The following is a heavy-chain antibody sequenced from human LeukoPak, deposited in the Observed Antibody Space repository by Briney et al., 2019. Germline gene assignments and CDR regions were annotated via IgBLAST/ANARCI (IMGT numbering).Heavy chain of an antibody. CDR2: IIPIFGTA. D-gene: IGHD5-18*01. CDR1: GGTFSSYA. V-gene: IGHV1-69*13. J-gene: IGHJ4*02. Sequence: SVKVSCKASGGTFSSYAISWVRQAPGQGREWMGGIIPIFGTANYAQKFQGRVTITADESTSTAYMELSSLRSEDTAVYYCARVNTAMAGDWGQGTLVTVSS. CDR3: ARVNTAMAGD.